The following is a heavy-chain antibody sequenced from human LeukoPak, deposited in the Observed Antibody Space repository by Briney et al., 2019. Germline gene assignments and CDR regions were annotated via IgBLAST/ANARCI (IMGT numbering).Heavy chain of an antibody. CDR2: VYTSGNT. V-gene: IGHV4-4*07. J-gene: IGHJ3*02. CDR1: GGSMSSYY. Sequence: SETLSLTCTVSGGSMSSYYWSWIRQPAGKGLEWIGRVYTSGNTNYNPSLKSRVTMSVDTSKNQFSLKLTTVTAADTAVYYCARGLSHSKDIWGQGTMVTVSS. CDR3: ARGLSHSKDI.